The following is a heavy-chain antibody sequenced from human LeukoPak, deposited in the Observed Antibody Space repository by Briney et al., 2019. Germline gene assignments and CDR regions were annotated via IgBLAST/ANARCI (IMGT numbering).Heavy chain of an antibody. Sequence: GGSLRLSCAASGLTFSSHWMHWVRQAPGKGLEWVANIKQDGSEKYYVDSVKGRFTISRDNAKNSLYLQMNSLRAEDTAVYYCARALTGTTFDYWGQGTLVTVSS. CDR3: ARALTGTTFDY. CDR2: IKQDGSEK. V-gene: IGHV3-7*01. CDR1: GLTFSSHW. J-gene: IGHJ4*02. D-gene: IGHD1-20*01.